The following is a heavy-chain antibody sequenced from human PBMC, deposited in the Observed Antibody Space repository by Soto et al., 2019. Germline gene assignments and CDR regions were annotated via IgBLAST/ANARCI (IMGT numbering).Heavy chain of an antibody. CDR1: GFSLSTSGVG. Sequence: QITLKESGPTLVKPTQTLTLTCTSSGFSLSTSGVGVGWIRQPPGKALEWLALIYWDDDKRYSPSLKSRLTITKDTSKNQVVITMTNMDPVDTATYYCAHRPSYCSGGSCYSGFDYWGQGTLVTVSS. CDR2: IYWDDDK. CDR3: AHRPSYCSGGSCYSGFDY. D-gene: IGHD2-15*01. V-gene: IGHV2-5*02. J-gene: IGHJ4*02.